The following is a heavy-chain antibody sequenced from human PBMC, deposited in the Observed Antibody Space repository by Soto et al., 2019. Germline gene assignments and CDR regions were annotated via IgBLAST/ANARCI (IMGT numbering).Heavy chain of an antibody. D-gene: IGHD6-19*01. V-gene: IGHV1-18*01. Sequence: ASVKVSCTASGYTFTSYGISWVRQAPGQGLEWMGWISAYNGNTNYAQKLQGRVTMTTDTSTSTAYMELRSLRSDDTAVYYCARDVGGGAVAGPRSLFDYWGQGTLVTVSS. CDR3: ARDVGGGAVAGPRSLFDY. CDR1: GYTFTSYG. J-gene: IGHJ4*02. CDR2: ISAYNGNT.